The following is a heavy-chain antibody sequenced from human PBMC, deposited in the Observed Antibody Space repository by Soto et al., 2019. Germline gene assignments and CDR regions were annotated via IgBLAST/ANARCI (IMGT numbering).Heavy chain of an antibody. J-gene: IGHJ4*02. D-gene: IGHD2-15*01. V-gene: IGHV1-46*01. CDR1: GYTFTSYY. CDR2: INPSGGST. CDR3: AREQCSGGSCSED. Sequence: QVQLVQSGAEVKKPGASVKVSCKASGYTFTSYYMHWVRQAPGQGLEWMGIINPSGGSTSYAQKFQGRVTMTWDTSTSTVYMELSRLRSEDTAVYYCAREQCSGGSCSEDWGQGTLVTVSS.